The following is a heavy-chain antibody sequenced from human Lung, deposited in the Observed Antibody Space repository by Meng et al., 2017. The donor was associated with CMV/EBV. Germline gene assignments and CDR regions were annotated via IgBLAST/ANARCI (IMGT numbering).Heavy chain of an antibody. J-gene: IGHJ4*02. V-gene: IGHV3-11*01. D-gene: IGHD5-18*01. Sequence: GESLKISCVASGLTFSAYYMTWMRQAPGKGPQCVSYISGGGDIIKYADSVKGRFTISRDNAKNSLYLQMNSLRAEDTAVYYCATDPRLLDYWGQGTRVTVDS. CDR3: ATDPRLLDY. CDR1: GLTFSAYY. CDR2: ISGGGDII.